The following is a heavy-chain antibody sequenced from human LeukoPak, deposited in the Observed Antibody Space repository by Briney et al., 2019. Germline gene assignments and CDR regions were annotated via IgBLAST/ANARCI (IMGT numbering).Heavy chain of an antibody. Sequence: GGSLRLSCAASGFTFSSYEMNWVRQAPGKGLEWVSYISSSGSTIYYADSVKGRFTISRDNAKNSLYLQMNSLRAEDTAVYYCARVVVNYYDSSAYGATDYWGQGTLVTVSS. CDR2: ISSSGSTI. CDR1: GFTFSSYE. V-gene: IGHV3-48*03. D-gene: IGHD3-22*01. CDR3: ARVVVNYYDSSAYGATDY. J-gene: IGHJ4*02.